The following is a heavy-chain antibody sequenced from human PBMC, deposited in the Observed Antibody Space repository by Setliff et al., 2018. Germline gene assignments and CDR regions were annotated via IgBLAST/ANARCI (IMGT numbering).Heavy chain of an antibody. V-gene: IGHV1-69*05. CDR1: GYTFPSYG. CDR2: IIPIFGTA. D-gene: IGHD6-19*01. CDR3: ARVSEEYSSVPD. J-gene: IGHJ4*02. Sequence: SVKVSCKASGYTFPSYGLSWVRQAPGQGLEWMGGIIPIFGTANYAQKFQGRVTITTDESTSTAYMELSSLRSEDTAVYYCARVSEEYSSVPDWGQGTLVTVSS.